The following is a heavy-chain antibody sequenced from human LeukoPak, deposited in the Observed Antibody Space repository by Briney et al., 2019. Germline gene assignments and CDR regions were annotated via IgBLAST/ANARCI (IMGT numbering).Heavy chain of an antibody. CDR2: IYTSGST. CDR1: GGSISSYY. Sequence: PSETLSLTRTVSGGSISSYYWSWIRQPPGKGLEWIGYIYTSGSTNYNPSLKSRVIISVDTSKNQFSLKLSSVTAADTAVYYCARRVVDYCSSTSCYSLNYYYYYMDVWGKGTTVTVSS. D-gene: IGHD2-2*02. J-gene: IGHJ6*03. V-gene: IGHV4-4*09. CDR3: ARRVVDYCSSTSCYSLNYYYYYMDV.